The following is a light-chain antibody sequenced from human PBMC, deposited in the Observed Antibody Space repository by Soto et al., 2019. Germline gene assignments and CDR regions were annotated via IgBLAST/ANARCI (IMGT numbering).Light chain of an antibody. CDR1: SSDVGSYKF. V-gene: IGLV2-23*01. J-gene: IGLJ2*01. Sequence: QSALTQPASVSGSPGQSITISCTGTSSDVGSYKFVSWYQQHPGKAPKLMIYEGSKRPSGVSNRFSGSKSGNTASLTISGLQAEDEADYYCCSYAGSSTLVFGGWTKLTVL. CDR2: EGS. CDR3: CSYAGSSTLV.